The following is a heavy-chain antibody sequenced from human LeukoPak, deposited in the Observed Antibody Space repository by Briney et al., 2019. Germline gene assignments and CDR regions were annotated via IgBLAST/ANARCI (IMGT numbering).Heavy chain of an antibody. Sequence: PGGSLRLSCAASGFTFDDYAMHWVRQAPGESLEWVSRISGDGGSTYYADSVKGRFTVSRDNRKNSLYLQMNSLRTEDTALYYYTLRSSTRFDPWGQGALVTVSS. V-gene: IGHV3-43*02. CDR3: TLRSSTRFDP. CDR2: ISGDGGST. D-gene: IGHD1-1*01. CDR1: GFTFDDYA. J-gene: IGHJ5*02.